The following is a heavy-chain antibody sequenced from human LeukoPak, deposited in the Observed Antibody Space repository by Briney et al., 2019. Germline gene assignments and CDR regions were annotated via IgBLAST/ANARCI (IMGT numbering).Heavy chain of an antibody. D-gene: IGHD3-10*01. V-gene: IGHV3-74*01. CDR1: GFTFSSYW. Sequence: GGSLRLSCAASGFTFSSYWMHWVRQAPGQGLVWVSLISSDGSRTTYADSVKGRFTISRDNAKNTLYLQMNSLRAEDTAVYYCARGGSSRSFDYWGQGALVTVSS. CDR2: ISSDGSRT. J-gene: IGHJ4*02. CDR3: ARGGSSRSFDY.